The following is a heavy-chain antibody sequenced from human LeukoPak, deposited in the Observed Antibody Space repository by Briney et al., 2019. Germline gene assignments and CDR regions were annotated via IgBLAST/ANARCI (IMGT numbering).Heavy chain of an antibody. D-gene: IGHD3-22*01. Sequence: PSETLSLTCTVSGGSISSSSYYWGWIRQPPGKGLEWIGSIYYSGSTYYNPSLKSRVTISVDTSKNQFSLKLSSVTAADTAVYYCATYYYDSSGYYCGAFDIWGQGTMVTVSS. V-gene: IGHV4-39*01. CDR2: IYYSGST. CDR3: ATYYYDSSGYYCGAFDI. J-gene: IGHJ3*02. CDR1: GGSISSSSYY.